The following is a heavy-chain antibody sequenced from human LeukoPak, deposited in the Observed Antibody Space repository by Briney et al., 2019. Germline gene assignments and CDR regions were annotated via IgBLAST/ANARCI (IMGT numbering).Heavy chain of an antibody. D-gene: IGHD6-19*01. J-gene: IGHJ4*02. Sequence: GGSLRLSCAASGFTFDDYAMHWVRQAPGKGLEWVSGISWNSGSIGYADSVKGRFTISRDNAKNSLYLQMNSLRAEDTALYYCAKDTEWLARGYFDYWGQGTLVTVSS. CDR2: ISWNSGSI. CDR1: GFTFDDYA. V-gene: IGHV3-9*01. CDR3: AKDTEWLARGYFDY.